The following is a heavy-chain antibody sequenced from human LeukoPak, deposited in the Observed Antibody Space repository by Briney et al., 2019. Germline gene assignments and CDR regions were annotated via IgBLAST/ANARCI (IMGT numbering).Heavy chain of an antibody. D-gene: IGHD2-15*01. J-gene: IGHJ4*02. CDR2: ISWNSGSI. CDR3: AKDNLRYCGGGSCYSGFDY. V-gene: IGHV3-9*01. CDR1: GFTFDDYA. Sequence: GGSLRLSCAASGFTFDDYAMHWVRQAPGKGLEWVSGISWNSGSIGYADSVKGRFTISRDNAKNSLYLQMNSLRAEDTALYYCAKDNLRYCGGGSCYSGFDYWGQGTLVTVSS.